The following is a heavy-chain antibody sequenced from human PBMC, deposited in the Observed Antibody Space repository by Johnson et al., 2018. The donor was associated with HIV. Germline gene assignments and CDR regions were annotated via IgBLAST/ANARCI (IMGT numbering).Heavy chain of an antibody. CDR3: ARVIRWLGDAFDI. CDR1: GFTFSSYA. CDR2: ISYEGTNQ. J-gene: IGHJ3*02. Sequence: VQLVESGGRVVQPGRSLRLSCAASGFTFSSYAMHWVRQAPGKGLEWVAVISYEGTNQYYAESVKGRFTISRDNSKNTLYLEMNSLRAEDTAVYYFARVIRWLGDAFDIWGQGTMVTVSS. D-gene: IGHD6-19*01. V-gene: IGHV3-30-3*01.